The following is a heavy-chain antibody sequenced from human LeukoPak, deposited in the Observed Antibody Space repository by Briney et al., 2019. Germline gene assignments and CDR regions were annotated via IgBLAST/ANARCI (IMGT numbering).Heavy chain of an antibody. CDR1: GSSISSYY. CDR2: IYYSGST. CDR3: AGWLQSEYYFDY. J-gene: IGHJ4*02. D-gene: IGHD5-24*01. V-gene: IGHV4-59*08. Sequence: SETLSLTCTVSGSSISSYYWSWIRQPPGKGLEWIGYIYYSGSTNYNPSLKSRVTISVDTSKNQFSLKLSSVTAADTAVYYCAGWLQSEYYFDYWGQGTLVTVSS.